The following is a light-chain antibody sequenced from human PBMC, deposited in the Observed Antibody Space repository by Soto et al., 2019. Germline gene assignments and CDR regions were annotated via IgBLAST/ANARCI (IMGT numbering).Light chain of an antibody. J-gene: IGLJ1*01. CDR2: DVS. CDR1: SSDVGTYNY. V-gene: IGLV2-11*01. CDR3: CSYAGSYIFYV. Sequence: QSALTQPRPVSGSPGQSVTISCTGTSSDVGTYNYVSWYQQHPGKAPKVMIYDVSKRPSGVPDRFSGSKSGNTASLTISGLQVEDEADYYCCSYAGSYIFYVFGTGTKLTVL.